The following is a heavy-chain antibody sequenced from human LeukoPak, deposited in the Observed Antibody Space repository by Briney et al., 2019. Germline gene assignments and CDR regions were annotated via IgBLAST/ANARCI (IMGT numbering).Heavy chain of an antibody. CDR3: ARQNYSSSLFDY. V-gene: IGHV4-59*08. Sequence: SETLSLTCTVSGGSISSYYWSWIRQFPGKGLEWIGYIYYSGSTSCNPSLKSRVSISVDMSKNQSSLKLSSAPAADTAVYYCARQNYSSSLFDYWGQGTLVTVSS. D-gene: IGHD6-13*01. J-gene: IGHJ4*02. CDR1: GGSISSYY. CDR2: IYYSGST.